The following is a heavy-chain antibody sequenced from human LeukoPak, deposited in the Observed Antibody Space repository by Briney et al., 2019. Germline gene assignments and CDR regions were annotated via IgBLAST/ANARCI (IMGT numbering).Heavy chain of an antibody. CDR3: ARESRWSGYYFDY. Sequence: PSETLSLTCTVSGGSISSGGYYWSWIRQPPGKGLEWIGYIYHGGSTYYNPSLKSRVTISVDRSKNQFSLKLSSVTAADTAVYYCARESRWSGYYFDYWGQGTLVTVSS. D-gene: IGHD3-3*01. J-gene: IGHJ4*02. CDR1: GGSISSGGYY. V-gene: IGHV4-30-2*01. CDR2: IYHGGST.